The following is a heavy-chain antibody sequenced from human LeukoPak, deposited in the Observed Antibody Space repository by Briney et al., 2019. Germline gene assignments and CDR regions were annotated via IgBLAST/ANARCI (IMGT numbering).Heavy chain of an antibody. CDR1: GGSXRSYQ. J-gene: IGHJ5*01. CDR2: IYYSGST. Sequence: ETLSLTCTVSGGSXRSYQWSWIRQPPGKGLEWIGYIYYSGSTNYNPSLKSRVTMSVDTSKNQFSLRVTSVTAADTAVYFCVRDLGRFDSWGQGALVLVSS. CDR3: VRDLGRFDS. V-gene: IGHV4-59*12.